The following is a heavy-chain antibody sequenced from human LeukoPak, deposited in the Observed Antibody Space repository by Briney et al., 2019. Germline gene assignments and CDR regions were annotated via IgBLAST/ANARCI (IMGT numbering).Heavy chain of an antibody. CDR2: IYHSGST. D-gene: IGHD6-25*01. V-gene: IGHV4-30-2*01. CDR3: ARSGPTYDWFDP. J-gene: IGHJ5*02. Sequence: PSQTLSLTCAVSGGSISSGGYSWSWIRQPPGKGLEWIGYIYHSGSTYYNPSLKSRVTISVDRSKNQFSLKLSSVTAADTAVYYCARSGPTYDWFDPWGQGTLVTVSS. CDR1: GGSISSGGYS.